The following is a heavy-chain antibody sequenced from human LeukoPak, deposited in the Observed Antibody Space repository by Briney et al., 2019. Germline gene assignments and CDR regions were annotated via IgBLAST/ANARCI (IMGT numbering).Heavy chain of an antibody. CDR2: VQHIGGET. Sequence: GGSLRLSCAGSGFTFSSSWMGWVRQAPGTGLEWVANVQHIGGETYYVDSVKGRFTISRDNAKNSVYLQMNSLGADDTAVYCATYSILNAREFRYWGQGTLVTVTS. J-gene: IGHJ1*01. CDR1: GFTFSSSW. CDR3: ATYSILNAREFRY. D-gene: IGHD4-11*01. V-gene: IGHV3-7*01.